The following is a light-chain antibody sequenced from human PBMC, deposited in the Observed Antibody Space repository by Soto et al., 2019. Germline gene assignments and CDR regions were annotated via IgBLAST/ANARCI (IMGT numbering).Light chain of an antibody. CDR2: LNSDGSH. Sequence: QPVLTQSPSASASLGASVKLTCTLSSGHSNYAIAWHQQQPEKGPRFLMKLNSDGSHSKGDGIPDRFSCSSSGAERSLTISTLQSEDEADYYCQAWVTGIHIFGGGTKLTVL. CDR3: QAWVTGIHI. V-gene: IGLV4-69*01. CDR1: SGHSNYA. J-gene: IGLJ2*01.